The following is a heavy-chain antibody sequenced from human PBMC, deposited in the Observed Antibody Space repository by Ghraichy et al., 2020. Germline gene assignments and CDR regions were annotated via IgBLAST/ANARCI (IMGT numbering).Heavy chain of an antibody. D-gene: IGHD4-17*01. CDR2: FDPEDGET. J-gene: IGHJ4*02. CDR1: GYTLTELS. Sequence: ASVKVSCKVSGYTLTELSMHWVRQAPGKGLEWMGGFDPEDGETIYAQKFQGRVTMTEDTSTDTAYMELSSLRSEDTAVYYCATKRALDYGDFYDYFDYWGQGTLVTVSS. V-gene: IGHV1-24*01. CDR3: ATKRALDYGDFYDYFDY.